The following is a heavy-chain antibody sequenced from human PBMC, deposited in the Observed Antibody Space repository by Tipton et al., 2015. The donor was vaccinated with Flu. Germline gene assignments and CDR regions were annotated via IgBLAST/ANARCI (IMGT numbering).Heavy chain of an antibody. CDR2: IYPGDSDT. J-gene: IGHJ4*02. D-gene: IGHD4-17*01. Sequence: VQLVQSGAEVKKPGESLKISCKGSGYSFTSYWIGWVRQMPGKGLEWMGVIYPGDSDTRYSPSFQGQVTISADKSISTAYLQWSSLKASDTAMYYCVRQPYLGDYGGYFDYWGQGTLVTVSS. CDR3: VRQPYLGDYGGYFDY. V-gene: IGHV5-51*01. CDR1: GYSFTSYW.